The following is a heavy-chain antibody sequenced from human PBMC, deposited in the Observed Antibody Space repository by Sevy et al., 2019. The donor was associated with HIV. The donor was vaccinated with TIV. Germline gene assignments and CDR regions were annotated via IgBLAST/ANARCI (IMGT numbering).Heavy chain of an antibody. D-gene: IGHD2-8*01. CDR2: ISSSSSYI. J-gene: IGHJ6*02. CDR1: GFTFSSYS. V-gene: IGHV3-21*01. Sequence: GGSLRLSCAASGFTFSSYSMNWVRQAPGKGLEWVSSISSSSSYIYYADSVKGRFTISRDNAKNSLYLQMNSLRAEDTAVYYCARASGDCTNGVCYSYGMDVWGQGTTVTVSS. CDR3: ARASGDCTNGVCYSYGMDV.